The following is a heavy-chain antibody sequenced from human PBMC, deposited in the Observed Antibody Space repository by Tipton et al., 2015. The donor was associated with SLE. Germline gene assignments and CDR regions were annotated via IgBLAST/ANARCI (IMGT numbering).Heavy chain of an antibody. CDR3: ARGPRAGRYFDY. Sequence: LRLSCTVSGGSISSGGYYWSWIRQHPGTGLEWIGYIYYIGSTYYNPSLKSRLTISVDTSKNQFSLKLSSVTAADTAVYYCARGPRAGRYFDYWGQGTLVTVSS. CDR2: IYYIGST. J-gene: IGHJ4*02. CDR1: GGSISSGGYY. V-gene: IGHV4-31*03.